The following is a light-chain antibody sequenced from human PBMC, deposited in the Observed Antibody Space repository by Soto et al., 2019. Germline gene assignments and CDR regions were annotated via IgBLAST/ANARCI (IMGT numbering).Light chain of an antibody. CDR2: SDN. J-gene: IGLJ2*01. CDR1: SSNVGSNT. CDR3: AAWDDSLNVVV. V-gene: IGLV1-44*01. Sequence: QSALSQPPSASGTPGQRVTISCSGSSSNVGSNTVSWYQRLPGTAPNLLIYSDNQRPSGVPDRFSGSKSGTSASLAISGLQSEDEADYYCAAWDDSLNVVVFGGGTKVTVL.